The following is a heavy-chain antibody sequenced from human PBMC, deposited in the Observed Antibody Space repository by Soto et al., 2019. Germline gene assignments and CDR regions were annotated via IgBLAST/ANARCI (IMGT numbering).Heavy chain of an antibody. CDR2: MNPGSGKT. CDR3: ARMVSAGTLTWFDP. Sequence: QVQLVQSGAEVREPGASVRVSCKASGYTFINYDISWVRQAPGQGVEWMGWMNPGSGKTGYANKFQGRVTMTRDASPSAAQLELSSLISEDTAVYYCARMVSAGTLTWFDPWGQGTLVTVSS. J-gene: IGHJ5*02. D-gene: IGHD6-13*01. V-gene: IGHV1-8*02. CDR1: GYTFINYD.